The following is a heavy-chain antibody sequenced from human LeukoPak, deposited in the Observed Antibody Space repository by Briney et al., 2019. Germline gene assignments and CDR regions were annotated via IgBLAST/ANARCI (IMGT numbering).Heavy chain of an antibody. CDR1: RFTFSSYA. V-gene: IGHV3-30-3*01. CDR2: ISYDGSNK. D-gene: IGHD3-3*01. Sequence: PGGSLRLSCAASRFTFSSYAMHWVRQAPGKGLEWVAVISYDGSNKYYADSVKGRFTISRDNSKNTLYLQMNSLGAEDTAVYYCARRYYDFWSGYYGAEYYFDYWGQGTLVTVSS. CDR3: ARRYYDFWSGYYGAEYYFDY. J-gene: IGHJ4*02.